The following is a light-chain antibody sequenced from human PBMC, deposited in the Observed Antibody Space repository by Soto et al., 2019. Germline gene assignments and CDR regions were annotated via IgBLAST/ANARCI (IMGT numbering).Light chain of an antibody. Sequence: EIVLTQSPGTLSLSTGERATLSCRASQSVRNNYLAWYQQKPGQAPRLLIYGASSRATGIPDRFSGSGSGTDFTLSISGLEPEDSAVYYCQQYGNSLTFGGGTKVDIK. J-gene: IGKJ4*01. CDR1: QSVRNNY. CDR3: QQYGNSLT. CDR2: GAS. V-gene: IGKV3-20*01.